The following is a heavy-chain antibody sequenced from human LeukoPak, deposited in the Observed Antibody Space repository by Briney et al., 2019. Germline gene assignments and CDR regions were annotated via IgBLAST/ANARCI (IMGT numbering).Heavy chain of an antibody. Sequence: SETLSLTCSVSGGSISSHYWTWVRQPPGQALEFIGYIYYGGRTQYNPCLKSRVTMTMDTSKNQFSLRLNSVSAADTAVYYCAREVTVAGTFYFYMDVWGKGTTVTVSS. D-gene: IGHD6-19*01. CDR1: GGSISSHY. V-gene: IGHV4-59*11. J-gene: IGHJ6*03. CDR2: IYYGGRT. CDR3: AREVTVAGTFYFYMDV.